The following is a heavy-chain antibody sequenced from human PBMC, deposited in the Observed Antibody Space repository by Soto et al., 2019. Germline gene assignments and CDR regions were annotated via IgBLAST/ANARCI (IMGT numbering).Heavy chain of an antibody. CDR3: AREVNMQIYYFDS. Sequence: SETLSLTCTVSGASISTGPYFWSWIRRPPGKGLEWIGYVDYSGSTYYNPSLESRLTMSVNTSQNHFSLQLSSVTAADTAVYFCAREVNMQIYYFDSWGQGTLVTVSS. J-gene: IGHJ4*02. D-gene: IGHD2-15*01. CDR2: VDYSGST. V-gene: IGHV4-30-4*01. CDR1: GASISTGPYF.